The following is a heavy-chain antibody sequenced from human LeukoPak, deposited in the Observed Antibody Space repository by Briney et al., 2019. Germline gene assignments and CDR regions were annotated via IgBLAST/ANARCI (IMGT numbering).Heavy chain of an antibody. J-gene: IGHJ4*02. CDR1: GGTFSSYA. V-gene: IGHV1-69*05. D-gene: IGHD5-12*01. Sequence: SVKVSCKASGGTFSSYAISWVRQAPGQGLEWMGGVIPIFGAANYAQNFQGRVTITTDESTSTAYMELSSLRSEDTAVYYCARSGGYENFFDYWGQGTLVTVSS. CDR2: VIPIFGAA. CDR3: ARSGGYENFFDY.